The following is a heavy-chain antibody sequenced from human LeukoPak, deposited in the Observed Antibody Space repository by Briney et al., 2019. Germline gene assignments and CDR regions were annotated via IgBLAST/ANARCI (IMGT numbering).Heavy chain of an antibody. V-gene: IGHV1-8*03. CDR2: MNPNSGNT. J-gene: IGHJ5*02. Sequence: GASVTVSCKASGYTFTSYDINWVRQATGQGLEWMGWMNPNSGNTGYAQKFQGRVTITADESTSTAYMELSSLRSEDTAVYYCARDHRSGACSGGSCYSGGGWFDPWGQGTLVTVSS. D-gene: IGHD2-15*01. CDR3: ARDHRSGACSGGSCYSGGGWFDP. CDR1: GYTFTSYD.